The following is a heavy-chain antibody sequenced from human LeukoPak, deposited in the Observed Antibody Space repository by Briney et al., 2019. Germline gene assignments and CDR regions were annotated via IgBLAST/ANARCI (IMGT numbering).Heavy chain of an antibody. CDR2: INPNSGGT. J-gene: IGHJ5*02. CDR3: ARGSLGYCSGGSCYGWFDP. Sequence: ASVKVSCKTSGYTFTGYYMHWVRQAPGQGLEWMGWINPNSGGTNYAQKFQGRVTMTRDTSISTAYMELSRLRSDDTAVYYCARGSLGYCSGGSCYGWFDPWGQGTLVTVSS. D-gene: IGHD2-15*01. CDR1: GYTFTGYY. V-gene: IGHV1-2*02.